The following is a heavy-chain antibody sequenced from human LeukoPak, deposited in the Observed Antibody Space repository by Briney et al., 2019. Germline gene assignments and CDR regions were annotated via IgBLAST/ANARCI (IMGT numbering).Heavy chain of an antibody. J-gene: IGHJ3*02. Sequence: SETLSLTCTVSGGSISSYYWSWIRQPPGKGLEWIGYIYYSGSTNYNPSLKSRVTISVDTSKNQFSLKLSSVTAADTAVYYCARAPYYYDSAYAFDIWGQGTMVTVSS. CDR3: ARAPYYYDSAYAFDI. CDR2: IYYSGST. D-gene: IGHD3-22*01. CDR1: GGSISSYY. V-gene: IGHV4-59*01.